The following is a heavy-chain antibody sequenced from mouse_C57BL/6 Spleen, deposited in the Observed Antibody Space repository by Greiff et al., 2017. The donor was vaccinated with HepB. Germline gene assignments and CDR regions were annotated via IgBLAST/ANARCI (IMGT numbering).Heavy chain of an antibody. Sequence: QVQLKQPGAELVMPGASVKLSCKASGYTFTSYWMHWVKQRPGQGLEWIGEIDPSDSYTNYNQKFKGKSTLTVDKSSSTAYMQLSSLTSEDSAVYYCARDGYYGGYWGQGTTLTVSS. D-gene: IGHD2-3*01. CDR2: IDPSDSYT. V-gene: IGHV1-69*01. CDR1: GYTFTSYW. J-gene: IGHJ2*01. CDR3: ARDGYYGGY.